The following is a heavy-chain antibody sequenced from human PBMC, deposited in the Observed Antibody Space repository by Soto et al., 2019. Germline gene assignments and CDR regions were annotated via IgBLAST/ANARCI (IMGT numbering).Heavy chain of an antibody. V-gene: IGHV3-15*01. Sequence: EIQLVESGGGVVKPGESLTLSCAASGFTVKDAWMHWVRQAPGKGLEWLGLIRSQKDGGATHYAAPVRGRFTISRDDSRNTLYLRMNSLKIEDTAVYYCTQLYRDDPWGQGTLVTVSP. CDR1: GFTVKDAW. CDR3: TQLYRDDP. CDR2: IRSQKDGGAT. J-gene: IGHJ5*02. D-gene: IGHD3-10*01.